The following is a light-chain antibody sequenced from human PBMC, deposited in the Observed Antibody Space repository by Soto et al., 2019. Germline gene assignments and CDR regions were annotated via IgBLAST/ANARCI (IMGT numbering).Light chain of an antibody. J-gene: IGKJ2*01. V-gene: IGKV3-20*01. CDR3: QQYGSSPPYT. CDR1: QSVSRSY. Sequence: EIVLTQSPATLSLSPGERATLSCRGSQSVSRSYLAWYQQKPGQAPRLLIYGASSRATGIPDRFSGSGSGTEYTLTISRLEPEDFAVYYCQQYGSSPPYTFGQGTKLEIK. CDR2: GAS.